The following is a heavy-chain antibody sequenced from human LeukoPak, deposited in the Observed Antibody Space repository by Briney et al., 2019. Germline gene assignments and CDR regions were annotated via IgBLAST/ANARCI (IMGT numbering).Heavy chain of an antibody. Sequence: GGSLRLSCAASGFTFSSYSMNWVRQAPGKGLEWVSSISSSSSYIYYADPVKGRFTISRDNAKNSLYLQMNSLRAEDTAVYYCVLTAMDGRDYWGQGTLVTVSS. D-gene: IGHD5-18*01. CDR2: ISSSSSYI. V-gene: IGHV3-21*01. J-gene: IGHJ4*02. CDR1: GFTFSSYS. CDR3: VLTAMDGRDY.